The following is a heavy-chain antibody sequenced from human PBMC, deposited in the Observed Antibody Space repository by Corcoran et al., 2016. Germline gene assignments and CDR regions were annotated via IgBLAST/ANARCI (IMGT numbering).Heavy chain of an antibody. CDR1: GYTFTSYD. Sequence: QVQLVQSGAEVKKPGASVKVSCKASGYTFTSYDINWVRQATGQGLEWMGWMNPNSGNTGYAQKFQGRVTMTRNTSISTAYMELSSLRSEDTAGYYGARGPHYYDSSGYYGVSTFYYYYGMDVWGQGTTVTVSS. J-gene: IGHJ6*01. CDR3: ARGPHYYDSSGYYGVSTFYYYYGMDV. V-gene: IGHV1-8*01. D-gene: IGHD3-22*01. CDR2: MNPNSGNT.